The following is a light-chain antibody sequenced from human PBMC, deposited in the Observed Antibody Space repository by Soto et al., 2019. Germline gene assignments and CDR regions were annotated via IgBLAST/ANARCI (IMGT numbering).Light chain of an antibody. Sequence: QSLLTQPASVSGSPGQSITISCTGTSSDVGSYNLVSWYQQHPGKAPKLMIYEVSKRPSGVSNRFSGSKSGNTASLTISGLQAEDEADYYCCSYAGSSTFAVFGGGTKVTVL. CDR3: CSYAGSSTFAV. J-gene: IGLJ2*01. CDR1: SSDVGSYNL. CDR2: EVS. V-gene: IGLV2-23*02.